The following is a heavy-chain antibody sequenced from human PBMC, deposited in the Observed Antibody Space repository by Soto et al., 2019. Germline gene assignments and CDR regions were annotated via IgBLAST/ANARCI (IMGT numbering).Heavy chain of an antibody. D-gene: IGHD6-19*01. J-gene: IGHJ4*02. V-gene: IGHV3-23*01. Sequence: EVQLLESGGGLVQPGGSLRLSCAASGFTFSSYAMSWVRQAPGKGLEWVSSISGSGGSAYYADSVKGRFTISRDNSKTTLYLQMSSLRADDTAVYFCAKAVFSSGWYSGGDYWGQGTLVTVSS. CDR1: GFTFSSYA. CDR3: AKAVFSSGWYSGGDY. CDR2: ISGSGGSA.